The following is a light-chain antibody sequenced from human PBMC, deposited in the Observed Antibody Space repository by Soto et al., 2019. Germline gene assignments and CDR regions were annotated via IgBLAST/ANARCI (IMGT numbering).Light chain of an antibody. J-gene: IGLJ2*01. V-gene: IGLV2-23*01. Sequence: QSVLTQPASVSGSPGQSITISCTGTRSDVGSYKLVSWYQQYPGNAPKLMLYEDTKRPSGVSDRFSGSKSGNTASLTISGLQPEDEADYYCCSYAGSNSVLFGGGTQLTVL. CDR1: RSDVGSYKL. CDR3: CSYAGSNSVL. CDR2: EDT.